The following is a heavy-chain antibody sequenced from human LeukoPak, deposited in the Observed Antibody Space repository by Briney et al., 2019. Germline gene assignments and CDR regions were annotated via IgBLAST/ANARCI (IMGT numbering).Heavy chain of an antibody. CDR3: AREGGLQLWPFDY. J-gene: IGHJ4*02. CDR2: IIPIFGTA. Sequence: SVKVSCKASGGTFSSYAISWVRQAPGQGLEWMGGIIPIFGTANYAQKSQGRVTITADESTSTAYMELSSLRSEDTAVYYCAREGGLQLWPFDYWGQGTLVTVSS. D-gene: IGHD5-18*01. V-gene: IGHV1-69*13. CDR1: GGTFSSYA.